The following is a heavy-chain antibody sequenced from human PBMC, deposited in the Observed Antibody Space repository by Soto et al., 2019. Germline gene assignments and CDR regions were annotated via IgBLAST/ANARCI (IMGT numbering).Heavy chain of an antibody. CDR3: ARRYASGWSSPPDAFDF. V-gene: IGHV4-39*01. CDR2: IYYNGNT. Sequence: PSETLSLTCTVSGGSIVSISYHWAWIRKPPGKGLEWIGNIYYNGNTYYSPSLKSRVTISVDTSKSQFSLKLSSVTAADTAVYYCARRYASGWSSPPDAFDFWGQGTTVTVSS. D-gene: IGHD6-19*01. CDR1: GGSIVSISYH. J-gene: IGHJ3*01.